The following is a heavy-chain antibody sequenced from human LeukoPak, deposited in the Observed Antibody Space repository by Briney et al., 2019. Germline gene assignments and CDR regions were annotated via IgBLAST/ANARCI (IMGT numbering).Heavy chain of an antibody. V-gene: IGHV4-34*01. CDR3: ARRRSIAARPSWFDP. J-gene: IGHJ5*02. CDR2: INHSGST. D-gene: IGHD6-6*01. CDR1: GGSFSGYY. Sequence: SETLSLTCAVYGGSFSGYYWSWIRQPPGKGLKWIGEINHSGSTNYNPSLKSRVTISVDTSKNQFSLKLSSVTAADTAVYYCARRRSIAARPSWFDPWGQGTLVTVSS.